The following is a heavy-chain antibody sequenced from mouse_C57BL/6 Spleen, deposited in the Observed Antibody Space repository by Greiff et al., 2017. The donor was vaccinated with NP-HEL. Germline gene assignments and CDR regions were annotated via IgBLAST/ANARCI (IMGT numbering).Heavy chain of an antibody. J-gene: IGHJ1*03. D-gene: IGHD1-1*01. V-gene: IGHV1-15*01. CDR2: IDPETGGT. Sequence: QVQLQQSGAELVRPGASVTLSCKASGYTFTDYEMHWVKQTPVHGLEWIGAIDPETGGTAYNQKFKGKAILTADKSSSTAYMELRSLTSEDSAVYYSTRTPPDYGSSHWYFDVWGTGTTVTVAS. CDR3: TRTPPDYGSSHWYFDV. CDR1: GYTFTDYE.